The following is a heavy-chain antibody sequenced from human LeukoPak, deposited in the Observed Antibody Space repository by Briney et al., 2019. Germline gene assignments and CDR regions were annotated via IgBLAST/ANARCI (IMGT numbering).Heavy chain of an antibody. Sequence: VASVKVSCKASGYTFTGYYMHWVRQAPGQGLEWMGWINSNSGGTNYAQKFQGRVTMTRDTSISTAYMELSRLRSDDTAVYYCASYMVRGVAHFDYWGQGTLVTVSS. V-gene: IGHV1-2*02. CDR1: GYTFTGYY. J-gene: IGHJ4*02. CDR3: ASYMVRGVAHFDY. CDR2: INSNSGGT. D-gene: IGHD3-10*01.